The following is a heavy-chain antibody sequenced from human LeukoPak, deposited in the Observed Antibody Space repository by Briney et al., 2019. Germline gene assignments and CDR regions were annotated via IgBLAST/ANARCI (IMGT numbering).Heavy chain of an antibody. CDR2: IYHSGST. V-gene: IGHV4-38-2*02. D-gene: IGHD1-7*01. CDR3: TGELAGTTVHY. Sequence: SETLSLTCTVSGYSISSGYYWGWIRQPPGKGLEWIGSIYHSGSTYYNPSLKSRVTISVDTSKNQFSLKLSSVTAADTAIYYCTGELAGTTVHYWGQGILVTVSS. J-gene: IGHJ4*02. CDR1: GYSISSGYY.